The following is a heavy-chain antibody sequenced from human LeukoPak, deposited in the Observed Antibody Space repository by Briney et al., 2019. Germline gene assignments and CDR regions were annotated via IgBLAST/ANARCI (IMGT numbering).Heavy chain of an antibody. CDR1: GFTFSSYW. CDR2: IKQEGSEK. D-gene: IGHD5-18*01. V-gene: IGHV3-7*03. Sequence: GGSLRLSCAASGFTFSSYWMSWVRQAPGKGGEWVANIKQEGSEKYYVDSVKGRFTISRDNAKNSLYLQMNSLRAEDTAVYYCAKRYSYGRFDYWGQGTLVTVSS. J-gene: IGHJ4*02. CDR3: AKRYSYGRFDY.